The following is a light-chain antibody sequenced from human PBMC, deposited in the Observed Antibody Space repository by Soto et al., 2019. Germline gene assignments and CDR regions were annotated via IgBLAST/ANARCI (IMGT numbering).Light chain of an antibody. CDR1: SSDVGAYNY. CDR2: DVS. V-gene: IGLV2-14*01. Sequence: QSVLTQPASVSGSPGQSITFSCTGTSSDVGAYNYVSWFQQHPGKAPRLIIYDVSNRPSGVSNRFSGSKSGNTASLTISGLQAEDEADYYCSSYTTSTTGVFGGGTKLTVL. CDR3: SSYTTSTTGV. J-gene: IGLJ3*02.